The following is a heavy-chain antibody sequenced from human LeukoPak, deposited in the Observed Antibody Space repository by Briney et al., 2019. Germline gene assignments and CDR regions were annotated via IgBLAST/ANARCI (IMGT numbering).Heavy chain of an antibody. V-gene: IGHV3-23*01. Sequence: GGSLGLSCAASGFTFSSFAMSWVRQAPGKGLEWVSAMSGSDGRTYYADSVKGRFTISRDNSENTLYLQMNSLRAEDTAVYYCAKGYYGSGSYPTLDNWGQGTLVTVSS. CDR2: MSGSDGRT. CDR3: AKGYYGSGSYPTLDN. CDR1: GFTFSSFA. J-gene: IGHJ4*02. D-gene: IGHD3-10*01.